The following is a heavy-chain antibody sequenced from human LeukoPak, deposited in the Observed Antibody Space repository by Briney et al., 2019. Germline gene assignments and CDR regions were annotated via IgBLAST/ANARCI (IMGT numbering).Heavy chain of an antibody. J-gene: IGHJ4*02. Sequence: PSETLSLTCTVSGGSISSNSYYWGWIRQPPGKGLEWIGSMYYSGSTYYNPSLKSRVTMSVDTSKNQLSLKVISVTAADTAVYYCARGVIAAGGNDFDYWGQGTLVTVSS. D-gene: IGHD6-13*01. CDR1: GGSISSNSYY. V-gene: IGHV4-39*07. CDR3: ARGVIAAGGNDFDY. CDR2: MYYSGST.